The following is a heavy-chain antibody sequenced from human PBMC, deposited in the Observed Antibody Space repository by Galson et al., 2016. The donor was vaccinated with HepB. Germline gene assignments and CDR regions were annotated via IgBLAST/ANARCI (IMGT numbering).Heavy chain of an antibody. CDR2: IRSKSYDGTI. Sequence: SLRLSCAASGFTIDDYAMIWLRQAPGKGLEWVTFIRSKSYDGTIEYAASVKCRLTNSRDDSKSIAYLQMNRLKTEDTDVYYCSRRGSYKYGAFDIWGQGIMVTVSS. CDR1: GFTIDDYA. J-gene: IGHJ3*02. V-gene: IGHV3-49*03. CDR3: SRRGSYKYGAFDI. D-gene: IGHD1-26*01.